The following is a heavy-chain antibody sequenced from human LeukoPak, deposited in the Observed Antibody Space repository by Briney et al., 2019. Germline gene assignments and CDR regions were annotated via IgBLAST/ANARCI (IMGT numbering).Heavy chain of an antibody. CDR3: AKDRARFRVVPAAIIFDY. D-gene: IGHD2-2*02. Sequence: GGSLRLSCAASGFTFSSYAMSWVRQAPGKGLEWVSAISGSGGSTYYADSVKGRFIISRDNSKNTLYLQMNSLRAEDTAVYYCAKDRARFRVVPAAIIFDYWGQGTLVTVSS. J-gene: IGHJ4*02. CDR1: GFTFSSYA. V-gene: IGHV3-23*01. CDR2: ISGSGGST.